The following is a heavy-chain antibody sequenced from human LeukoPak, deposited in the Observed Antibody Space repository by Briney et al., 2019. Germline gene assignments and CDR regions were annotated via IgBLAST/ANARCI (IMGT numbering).Heavy chain of an antibody. CDR3: ARPRSSSWYVEL. CDR2: IDPSDSYT. CDR1: GYSFNNYW. Sequence: GESLRISCKGAGYSFNNYWISWVRQMPGKGLEWMGRIDPSDSYTNYSPSFQGHVTISADKSISTAYLQWSSLKASDTAMYYCARPRSSSWYVELWGQGTLVTVSS. J-gene: IGHJ5*02. D-gene: IGHD6-13*01. V-gene: IGHV5-10-1*01.